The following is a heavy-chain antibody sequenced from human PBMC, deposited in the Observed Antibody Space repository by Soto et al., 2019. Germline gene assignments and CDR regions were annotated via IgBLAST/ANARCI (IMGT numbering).Heavy chain of an antibody. CDR1: GFTFSSYW. D-gene: IGHD6-19*01. J-gene: IGHJ4*02. V-gene: IGHV3-74*01. CDR3: ARVGAGYSSGWSYYFDY. Sequence: GGSLRLSCAASGFTFSSYWMHWVRQAPGKGLVWVSRINSDGSSTSYADSVKGRFTISRDNAKNTLYLQMNSLRAEDTAVYYCARVGAGYSSGWSYYFDYWGQGTLVTVSS. CDR2: INSDGSST.